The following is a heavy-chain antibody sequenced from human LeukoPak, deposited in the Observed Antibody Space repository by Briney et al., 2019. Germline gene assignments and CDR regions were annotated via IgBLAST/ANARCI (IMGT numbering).Heavy chain of an antibody. CDR3: ARVAPDYDFWSGYVKSRPHFDY. CDR1: GGSISSSSYY. CDR2: IYYSGST. V-gene: IGHV4-39*07. D-gene: IGHD3-3*01. J-gene: IGHJ4*02. Sequence: SETLSLTCTVSGGSISSSSYYWGWIRQPPGKGLEWIGSIYYSGSTYYNPSLKSRVTISVDTSKNQFSLKLSSVTAADTAVYYCARVAPDYDFWSGYVKSRPHFDYWGQGTPVTVSS.